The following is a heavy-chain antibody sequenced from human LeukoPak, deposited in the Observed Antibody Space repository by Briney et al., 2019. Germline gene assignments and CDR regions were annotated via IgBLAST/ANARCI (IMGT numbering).Heavy chain of an antibody. CDR1: GFTFSTYS. Sequence: GGSLRLSCTASGFTFSTYSMNWVRQAPGKGLEWVSSISSSSSYIYYADSVKGRFTISRDNAKNSLYLQMNSLRAEDTAVYYCARDEQLVHGFDYWGQGTLATVSS. CDR2: ISSSSSYI. D-gene: IGHD6-6*01. CDR3: ARDEQLVHGFDY. V-gene: IGHV3-21*01. J-gene: IGHJ4*02.